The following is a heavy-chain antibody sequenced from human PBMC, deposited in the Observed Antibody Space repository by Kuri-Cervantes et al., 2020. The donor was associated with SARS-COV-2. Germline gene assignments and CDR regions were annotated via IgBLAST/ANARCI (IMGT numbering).Heavy chain of an antibody. V-gene: IGHV4-4*07. CDR3: ARVKTIFGVAPFDY. CDR2: VYTSGIT. CDR1: GASISSYY. D-gene: IGHD3-3*01. J-gene: IGHJ4*02. Sequence: SETLSLTCAVSGASISSYYWNWIRQPAGKGLEWIGRVYTSGITNYNPSLKSRVTMSVDTSNNQFSLKLNSVTAADTAVYYCARVKTIFGVAPFDYWGQGTLVTVSS.